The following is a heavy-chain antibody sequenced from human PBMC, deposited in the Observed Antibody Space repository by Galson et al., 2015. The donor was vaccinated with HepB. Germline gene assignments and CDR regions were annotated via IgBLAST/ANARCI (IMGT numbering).Heavy chain of an antibody. Sequence: SLRLSCAASGFTFSSYGMHWVRQAPGEGLEWVVVISYDGRNQYYAESVKGRFTISRDNSKNTVFLQMNSLRVEDTAVFYCAKEQRYSGNYFDAFYHNGMDAWGQGTTLTVPS. CDR1: GFTFSSYG. J-gene: IGHJ6*02. CDR2: ISYDGRNQ. D-gene: IGHD1-26*01. V-gene: IGHV3-30*18. CDR3: AKEQRYSGNYFDAFYHNGMDA.